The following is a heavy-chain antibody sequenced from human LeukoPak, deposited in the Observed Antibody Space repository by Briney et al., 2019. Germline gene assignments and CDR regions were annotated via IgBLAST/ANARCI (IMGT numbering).Heavy chain of an antibody. CDR2: INPNSGGT. V-gene: IGHV1-2*02. CDR3: ARVDYYDSSGPDP. D-gene: IGHD3-22*01. Sequence: ASVEVSCKASGYTFTGYYMHWVRQAPGQGLEWMGWINPNSGGTNYAQKFQGRVTMTRDTSISTAYMELSRLRSDDTAVYYCARVDYYDSSGPDPWGQGTLVTDSS. CDR1: GYTFTGYY. J-gene: IGHJ5*02.